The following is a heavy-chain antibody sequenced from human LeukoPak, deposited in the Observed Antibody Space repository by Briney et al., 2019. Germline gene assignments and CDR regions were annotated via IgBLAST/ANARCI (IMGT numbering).Heavy chain of an antibody. CDR3: AKDAAYYYDSSGLPY. CDR2: INSDGSSI. V-gene: IGHV3-74*01. Sequence: GGSLRLSCAASGFTFSSHWMHWVRQAPGKGLVWVSRINSDGSSISYADSVKGRFTISRDNAKNTLYLQMNSLRAEDTAVYYCAKDAAYYYDSSGLPYWGQGTLVTVSS. CDR1: GFTFSSHW. D-gene: IGHD3-22*01. J-gene: IGHJ4*02.